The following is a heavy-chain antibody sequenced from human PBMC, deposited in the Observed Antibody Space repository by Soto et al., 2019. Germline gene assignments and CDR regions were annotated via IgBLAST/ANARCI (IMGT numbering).Heavy chain of an antibody. CDR1: GFPFSSYA. CDR3: AKASATGKSDGMDV. V-gene: IGHV3-23*01. Sequence: EVQLLESGGGLVQPGGSLRLSCVASGFPFSSYAMSWVRQTPGRGLECVSSISSGSNTYYTDSVRGRFTISRDNSKSSLYLQMSSLRADETALYYCAKASATGKSDGMDVWGQGTTVSVSS. CDR2: ISSGSNT. D-gene: IGHD7-27*01. J-gene: IGHJ6*02.